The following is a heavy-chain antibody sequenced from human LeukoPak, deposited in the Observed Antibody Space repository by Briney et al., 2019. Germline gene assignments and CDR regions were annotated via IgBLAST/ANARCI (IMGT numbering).Heavy chain of an antibody. J-gene: IGHJ4*02. CDR1: GFTFSTSW. Sequence: GGSLRLSCAASGFTFSTSWMHWVRQAPGKGLVWVSRINTDGDGTNYADSVKGRFTISRDNAKNTLYLQMNSLRAEDTAVYYCVRDMGYYDKVWGQGTLVTVSS. V-gene: IGHV3-74*01. D-gene: IGHD3-22*01. CDR3: VRDMGYYDKV. CDR2: INTDGDGT.